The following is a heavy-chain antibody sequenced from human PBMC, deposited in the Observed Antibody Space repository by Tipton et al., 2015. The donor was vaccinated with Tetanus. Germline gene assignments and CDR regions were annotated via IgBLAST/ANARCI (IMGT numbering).Heavy chain of an antibody. D-gene: IGHD3-3*01. CDR2: ITPNNGDT. Sequence: QSGPEVKKPGDSVKVSCKASGYTVTGFFMHWVRQAPGQGLEWIGWITPNNGDTKSAHRFQDRVAMTADRSTYTVFLEMNGLRQDDTAVYFCARGSLRKGFLEWHFDYWGQGALVTVSS. V-gene: IGHV1-2*02. CDR1: GYTVTGFF. CDR3: ARGSLRKGFLEWHFDY. J-gene: IGHJ4*02.